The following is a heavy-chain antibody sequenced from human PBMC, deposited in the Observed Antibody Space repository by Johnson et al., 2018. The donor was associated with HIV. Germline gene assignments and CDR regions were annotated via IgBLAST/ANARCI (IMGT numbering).Heavy chain of an antibody. D-gene: IGHD3-3*01. CDR3: AKEGADYNFWSGYSSNAFDI. CDR2: IRYDGSEK. J-gene: IGHJ3*02. Sequence: QVQLVESGGGVVQPGGSLRLSCAASRFTFSSYGMHWVRQAPGKGLEWVTFIRYDGSEKYFADSVKGRFTISRDNSKNTLYLQMSSLRLEDTALYYCAKEGADYNFWSGYSSNAFDIWGHGTMVTVSS. CDR1: RFTFSSYG. V-gene: IGHV3-30*02.